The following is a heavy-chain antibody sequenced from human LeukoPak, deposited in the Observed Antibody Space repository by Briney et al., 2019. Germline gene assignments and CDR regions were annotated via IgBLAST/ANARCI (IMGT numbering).Heavy chain of an antibody. V-gene: IGHV5-51*01. Sequence: GESLKISCNGSGYXFANYWIGWVRQMPGKGLEWMGIIYPGDSDTRYSPSFQGQVTVSADKSISTAYLQWSSLKASDTAMYYCARFAYGSDYFPGHYWGQGTLVTVSS. D-gene: IGHD3-22*01. J-gene: IGHJ4*02. CDR3: ARFAYGSDYFPGHY. CDR2: IYPGDSDT. CDR1: GYXFANYW.